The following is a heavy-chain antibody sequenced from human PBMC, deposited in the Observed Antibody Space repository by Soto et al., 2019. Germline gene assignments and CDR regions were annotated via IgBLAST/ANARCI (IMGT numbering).Heavy chain of an antibody. D-gene: IGHD6-13*01. V-gene: IGHV2-26*01. J-gene: IGHJ4*02. CDR2: IFSNDEK. CDR1: GFSLSNARMG. CDR3: SRRGGRGSSWYGY. Sequence: QVTLKESGPVLVKPTETLTLTCTVSGFSLSNARMGVSWIRQPSGKALEWLAHIFSNDEKSYSTSLKSRLTISKDTSKSQVVLTMTNMDPVDTATYYWSRRGGRGSSWYGYWGQGPLVTVSS.